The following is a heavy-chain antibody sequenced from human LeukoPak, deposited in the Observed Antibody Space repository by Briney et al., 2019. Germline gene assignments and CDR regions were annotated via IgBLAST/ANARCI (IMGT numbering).Heavy chain of an antibody. J-gene: IGHJ5*02. CDR1: GGSINSYF. Sequence: SETLSLTCTVSGGSINSYFWTWIRQPAGKGLEWIGRIYTSGSTNYNPSLKSRVTISVDTSKNQFSLKLSSVTAADTAVYYCASTYYGSGSYSPWGQGTLVTVSS. V-gene: IGHV4-4*07. D-gene: IGHD3-10*01. CDR3: ASTYYGSGSYSP. CDR2: IYTSGST.